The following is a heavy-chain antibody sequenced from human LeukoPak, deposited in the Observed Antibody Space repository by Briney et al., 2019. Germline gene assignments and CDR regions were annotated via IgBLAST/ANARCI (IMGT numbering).Heavy chain of an antibody. CDR3: ARARRLAAAGRRGSCYFDY. J-gene: IGHJ4*02. Sequence: PSETLSLTCAVYGGSFSGYYWSWILQPPGKGLEWIGEINHSGSTNYNPSLKSRVTISVDTSKNQFSLKLSSVTAADTAVYYCARARRLAAAGRRGSCYFDYWGQGTLVTVSS. V-gene: IGHV4-34*01. CDR2: INHSGST. CDR1: GGSFSGYY. D-gene: IGHD6-13*01.